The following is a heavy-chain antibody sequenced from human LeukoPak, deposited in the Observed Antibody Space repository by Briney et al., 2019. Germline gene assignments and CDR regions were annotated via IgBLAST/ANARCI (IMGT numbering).Heavy chain of an antibody. CDR3: AGLLGGSYAFDI. V-gene: IGHV4-4*07. J-gene: IGHJ3*02. CDR2: IYSRGST. CDR1: GGSISGYY. Sequence: PSETLSLTCTVSGGSISGYYWNWIRQTAGKGLEWIRRIYSRGSTNYNPHFKSLVTMSVDTSKNQFSLNLSSVIVADTAVYYCAGLLGGSYAFDIWGQGTMVTVSS. D-gene: IGHD6-13*01.